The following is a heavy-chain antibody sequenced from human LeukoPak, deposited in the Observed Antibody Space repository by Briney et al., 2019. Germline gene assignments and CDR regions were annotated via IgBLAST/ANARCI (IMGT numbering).Heavy chain of an antibody. J-gene: IGHJ6*03. CDR1: TFTFRGYT. CDR2: IKQDGSEK. CDR3: ARVSPLAHQDVDYASYYLDC. Sequence: GGSLRVSSAASTFTFRGYTVSRDRQAPGKGLEWVANIKQDGSEKYYVDSVKGRFTISRDNAKNSLYLQMSSLRAEDTAVYYCARVSPLAHQDVDYASYYLDCGGKGTTVTVSS. D-gene: IGHD2-2*01. V-gene: IGHV3-7*01.